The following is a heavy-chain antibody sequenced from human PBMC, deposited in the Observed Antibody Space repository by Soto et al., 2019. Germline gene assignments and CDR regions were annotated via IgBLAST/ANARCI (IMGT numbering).Heavy chain of an antibody. CDR1: GYTFTGYY. Sequence: ASVKVSCKASGYTFTGYYMHWVRQAPGQGLEWMGWINPNSGGTNYAQKFQGWVTMTRDTSISTAYMELSRLGSDETAVYYCARARLDIVVVPAASDHYYYGMDVWGQGTTVTVSS. D-gene: IGHD2-2*03. CDR3: ARARLDIVVVPAASDHYYYGMDV. CDR2: INPNSGGT. J-gene: IGHJ6*02. V-gene: IGHV1-2*04.